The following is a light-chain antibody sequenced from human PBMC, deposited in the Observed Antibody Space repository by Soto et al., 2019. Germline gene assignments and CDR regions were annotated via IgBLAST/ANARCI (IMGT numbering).Light chain of an antibody. J-gene: IGLJ2*01. CDR1: SSDVGAYNY. CDR2: EVS. CDR3: SSYTRSSTLV. V-gene: IGLV2-14*01. Sequence: QSALTQPPSASGSPGQSITISCTGTSSDVGAYNYVSWYRQHPGKVPKLMIYEVSNRPSGVSSRFSGSKSGNTASLTISGLQAEDEAEYYCSSYTRSSTLVFGGGTKVTVL.